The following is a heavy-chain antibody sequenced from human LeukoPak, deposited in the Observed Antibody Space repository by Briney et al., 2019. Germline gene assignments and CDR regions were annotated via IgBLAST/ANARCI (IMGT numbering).Heavy chain of an antibody. D-gene: IGHD3-10*01. Sequence: GASAKVSCKASGYTFTGYYMHWVRQAPGQGLEWMGRINPNSGGTNYAQKFQGRVTMTRDTSISTAYMELSRLRSDDTAVYYCARAGGPITMVRGVIKNDYWGQGTLVTVSS. CDR2: INPNSGGT. CDR3: ARAGGPITMVRGVIKNDY. CDR1: GYTFTGYY. V-gene: IGHV1-2*06. J-gene: IGHJ4*02.